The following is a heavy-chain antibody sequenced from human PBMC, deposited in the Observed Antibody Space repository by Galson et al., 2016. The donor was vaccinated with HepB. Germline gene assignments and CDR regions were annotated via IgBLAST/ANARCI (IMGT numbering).Heavy chain of an antibody. CDR2: ISYDGSNQ. D-gene: IGHD2-21*02. J-gene: IGHJ4*02. CDR3: AASTWVTTGFDY. Sequence: SLRLSCAASGFAFSTFGMHWVRQAPGKGLEWVAIISYDGSNQFFIDSVRGRFTTSRDNSKNTLYLQLNNVRPEDTAVYYCAASTWVTTGFDYWGQGTLVTVAS. V-gene: IGHV3-30*03. CDR1: GFAFSTFG.